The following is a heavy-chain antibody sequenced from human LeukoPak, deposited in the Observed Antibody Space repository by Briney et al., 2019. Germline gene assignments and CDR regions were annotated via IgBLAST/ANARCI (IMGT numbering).Heavy chain of an antibody. CDR2: ISGSGGST. J-gene: IGHJ3*02. V-gene: IGHV3-23*01. D-gene: IGHD3-10*01. CDR1: GFTFSSYA. Sequence: PGGSLRLSCAASGFTFSSYAMSWVRQAPGKGLEWVSAISGSGGSTYYADSVKGRFTISRDNSKNTLYLQMNSLRAEDTAVYYCAKAILLWFGELLPNDAFDIWGQGTMVTVSS. CDR3: AKAILLWFGELLPNDAFDI.